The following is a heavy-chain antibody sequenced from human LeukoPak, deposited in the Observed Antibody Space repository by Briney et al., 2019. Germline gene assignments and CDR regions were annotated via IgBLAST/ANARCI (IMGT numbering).Heavy chain of an antibody. J-gene: IGHJ5*02. CDR3: ARGAGKGNWFDP. CDR2: IYYSGST. D-gene: IGHD6-19*01. Sequence: PSETLSLTCTVSGGSISSYYWSWIRQPPGKGLEWIGYIYYSGSTNYNPSLKSRVTISVDTSKNQFSLKLSSVTAADTAVYYCARGAGKGNWFDPWGQGTLVTVSS. V-gene: IGHV4-59*01. CDR1: GGSISSYY.